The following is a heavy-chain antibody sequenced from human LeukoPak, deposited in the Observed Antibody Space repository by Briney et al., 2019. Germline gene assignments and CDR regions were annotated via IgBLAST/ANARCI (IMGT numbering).Heavy chain of an antibody. CDR1: GFTFSSYG. CDR3: ANDGRGSYTFDY. J-gene: IGHJ4*02. CDR2: ISGSGLTT. V-gene: IGHV3-23*01. D-gene: IGHD1-26*01. Sequence: GGSLRLSCAASGFTFSSYGMSWVRQAPGKGLEWVSAISGSGLTTYYADSVKGRFATSRDNSKNTLYLQMNNLRAEDTAIYYCANDGRGSYTFDYWGQGTLVTVSS.